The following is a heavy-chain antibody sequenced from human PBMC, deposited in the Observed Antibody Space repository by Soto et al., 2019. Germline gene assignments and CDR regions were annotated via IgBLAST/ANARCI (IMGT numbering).Heavy chain of an antibody. CDR2: IYYSGST. CDR3: ARASVKVYYYDSSGYHGEAFDI. D-gene: IGHD3-22*01. CDR1: GGSISSGGYY. Sequence: ASETLSLTCTVSGGSISSGGYYWSWIRQHPGKGLEWIGYIYYSGSTYYNQSLKSRVTISVDTSKNQFSLKLSSVTAADTAVYYCARASVKVYYYDSSGYHGEAFDIWGQGTMVTVSS. J-gene: IGHJ3*02. V-gene: IGHV4-31*03.